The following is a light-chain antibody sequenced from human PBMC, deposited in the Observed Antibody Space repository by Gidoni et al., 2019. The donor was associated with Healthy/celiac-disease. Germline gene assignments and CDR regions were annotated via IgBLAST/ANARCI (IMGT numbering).Light chain of an antibody. Sequence: SSALTQDPAVSVALGQTVRITCQGDSLRSYYASWYQQKPGQAPVLVIYGKNNRPSGIPDRFSGSSSGNTASLTITGAQAEDEADYYCNSRDSSGNLCVFGTGTKVTVL. J-gene: IGLJ1*01. CDR3: NSRDSSGNLCV. V-gene: IGLV3-19*01. CDR2: GKN. CDR1: SLRSYY.